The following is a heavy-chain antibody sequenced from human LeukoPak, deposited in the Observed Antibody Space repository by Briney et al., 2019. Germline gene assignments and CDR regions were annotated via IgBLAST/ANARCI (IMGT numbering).Heavy chain of an antibody. CDR2: INHSGST. Sequence: PSETLSLTCTVSGGSISSYYWSWIRQPPGKGLEWIGEINHSGSTNYNPSLKSRVTISVDTSKNQFSLKLSSVTAADTAVYYCASAIWFGESQPFDYWGQGTLVTVSS. V-gene: IGHV4-34*01. CDR3: ASAIWFGESQPFDY. CDR1: GGSISSYY. D-gene: IGHD3-10*01. J-gene: IGHJ4*02.